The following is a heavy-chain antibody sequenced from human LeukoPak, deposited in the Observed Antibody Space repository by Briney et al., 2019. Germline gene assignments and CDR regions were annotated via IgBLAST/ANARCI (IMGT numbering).Heavy chain of an antibody. CDR3: ARDGDTSGYSD. Sequence: GGSLRLSCAASGFTFSGYWMQWVRQAPGKGLEWVANINKDGNEKYYVDSVKGRFTVSRDNAKDSLYLQMTNLRAEDTAVYYCARDGDTSGYSDWGQGTLVTVSS. CDR1: GFTFSGYW. D-gene: IGHD3-22*01. V-gene: IGHV3-7*01. CDR2: INKDGNEK. J-gene: IGHJ4*02.